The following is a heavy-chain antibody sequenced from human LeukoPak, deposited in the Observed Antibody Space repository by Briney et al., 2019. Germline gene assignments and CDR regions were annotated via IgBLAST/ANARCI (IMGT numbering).Heavy chain of an antibody. CDR1: GGSISSSSYY. CDR3: ARDSRGGLFDY. J-gene: IGHJ4*02. Sequence: SETLSLTCTVSGGSISSSSYYWGWIRQPPGKGLEWIGSIYYSGSTYYNPSLKSRVTISVDTSKNQFSLKLSSVTATDTAVYYCARDSRGGLFDYWGQGTLVTVSS. CDR2: IYYSGST. V-gene: IGHV4-39*07. D-gene: IGHD3-10*01.